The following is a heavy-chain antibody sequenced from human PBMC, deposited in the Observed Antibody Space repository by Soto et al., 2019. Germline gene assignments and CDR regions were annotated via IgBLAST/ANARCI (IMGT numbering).Heavy chain of an antibody. J-gene: IGHJ4*02. Sequence: PGGSLRLSCAASGFTFSSYAMHWVRQAPGKGLEWVAVISYDGSNKYYADSVKGRFTISRDNSKNTLYLQMNSLRAEDTAVYYCAKKLAVAGRLDYWGQGTLVTVSS. CDR3: AKKLAVAGRLDY. CDR1: GFTFSSYA. V-gene: IGHV3-30-3*02. CDR2: ISYDGSNK. D-gene: IGHD6-19*01.